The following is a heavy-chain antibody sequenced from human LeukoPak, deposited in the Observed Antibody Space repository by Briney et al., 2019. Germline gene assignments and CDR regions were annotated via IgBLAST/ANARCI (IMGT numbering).Heavy chain of an antibody. D-gene: IGHD2-15*01. CDR2: INHSGST. V-gene: IGHV4-34*01. Sequence: PSETLSLTCAVYGGSFSGYYWSWIRQPPGKGLEWIGEINHSGSTNYNPSLKSRVTISVDTSKNQFSLKLSSVTAADTAVYYCATSWWSHVVVARRPNAFDIWGQGTMVTVSS. CDR3: ATSWWSHVVVARRPNAFDI. J-gene: IGHJ3*02. CDR1: GGSFSGYY.